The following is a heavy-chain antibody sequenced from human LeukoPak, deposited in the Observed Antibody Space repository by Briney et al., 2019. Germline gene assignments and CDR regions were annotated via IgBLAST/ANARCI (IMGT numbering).Heavy chain of an antibody. CDR2: ISSSSSYI. J-gene: IGHJ6*02. CDR1: GFTFSSYS. CDR3: AKDRLRSRGGYGMDV. Sequence: PGGSLRLSCAASGFTFSSYSMSWVRQAPGKGLEWVSSISSSSSYIYYADSVKGRFTISRDNAKNSLYLQMNSLRAEDTALYYCAKDRLRSRGGYGMDVWGQGTTVTVSS. D-gene: IGHD4-17*01. V-gene: IGHV3-21*04.